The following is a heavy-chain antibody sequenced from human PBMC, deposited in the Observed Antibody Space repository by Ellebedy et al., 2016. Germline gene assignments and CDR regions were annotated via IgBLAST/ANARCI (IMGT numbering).Heavy chain of an antibody. CDR3: ARSHYWSGFAPYYLDY. CDR2: VYYTGST. Sequence: SETLSLXXTVSGGSVASAVYYWSWIRQPPGKGLEWMGFVYYTGSTNYNPSLKSRLTISVDTSKNQFSLRLNSVTAADTAVYYCARSHYWSGFAPYYLDYWGQGALVTVSS. J-gene: IGHJ4*02. V-gene: IGHV4-61*08. CDR1: GGSVASAVYY. D-gene: IGHD3-3*02.